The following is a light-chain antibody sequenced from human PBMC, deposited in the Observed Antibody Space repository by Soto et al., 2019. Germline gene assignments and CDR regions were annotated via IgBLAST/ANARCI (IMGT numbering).Light chain of an antibody. CDR3: QQYGSSPRT. CDR1: QSVNNNY. Sequence: EIVLTQSPGTLSLSPGERATLSCRASQSVNNNYLAWYQQKPGQAPRLLIYGASSRATGFPDRFSGSGSGTDFTLTISRLEPEDFAVYYCQQYGSSPRTFGQGTKVEIK. V-gene: IGKV3-20*01. CDR2: GAS. J-gene: IGKJ1*01.